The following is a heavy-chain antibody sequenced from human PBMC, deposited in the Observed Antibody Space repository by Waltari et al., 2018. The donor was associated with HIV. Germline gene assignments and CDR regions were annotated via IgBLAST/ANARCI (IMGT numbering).Heavy chain of an antibody. CDR1: GFPCSSYR. CDR2: INSDGSST. J-gene: IGHJ4*02. V-gene: IGHV3-74*01. Sequence: EVQLVESGGGLVQPGGSLRFSCAASGFPCSSYRMHWVRQVPGTGLIWVSRINSDGSSTSYADSVKGRFTISRDNAKNTLYLQMNSLRAEDTAVYYCATSRTFDYWGQGTLVTVSS. CDR3: ATSRTFDY.